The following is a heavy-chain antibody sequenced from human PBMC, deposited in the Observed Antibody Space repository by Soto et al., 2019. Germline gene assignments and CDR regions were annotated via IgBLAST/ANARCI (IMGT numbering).Heavy chain of an antibody. J-gene: IGHJ5*02. D-gene: IGHD3-10*01. Sequence: QVQLVESGGGLVKPGGSLRLSCTASGFTFSDYYMSWIRQGPGKGLEWLSHISSSSNINYASSVEGRFTISRDNARNSLYLDMNSLRAEDTAVYYCARDYYGSGSYGWFDPWGQGTLVTVSS. V-gene: IGHV3-11*06. CDR3: ARDYYGSGSYGWFDP. CDR1: GFTFSDYY. CDR2: ISSSSNI.